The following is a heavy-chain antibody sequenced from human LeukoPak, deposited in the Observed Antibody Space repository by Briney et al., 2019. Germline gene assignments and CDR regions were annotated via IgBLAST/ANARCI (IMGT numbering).Heavy chain of an antibody. Sequence: GGSLRLSCAVSGFTSSSYRMSWVRQAPGKGLEWVANIKQDGSEKYYVDSVKGRFTFSRDNAKNSLYLQMNSLRAEDTAVYYCARGGDCSGGSCNNWFDPWGQGTLVTVSS. CDR2: IKQDGSEK. CDR3: ARGGDCSGGSCNNWFDP. V-gene: IGHV3-7*03. J-gene: IGHJ5*02. CDR1: GFTSSSYR. D-gene: IGHD2-15*01.